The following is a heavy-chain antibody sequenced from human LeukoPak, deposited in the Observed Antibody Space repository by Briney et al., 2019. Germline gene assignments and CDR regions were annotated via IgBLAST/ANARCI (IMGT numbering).Heavy chain of an antibody. J-gene: IGHJ1*01. CDR3: TRNSGWYGLS. CDR1: GFTLSSYE. CDR2: IDYDGGSG. Sequence: GGSLRLSCAVSGFTLSSYEMSWIRQAPGKGLEWVSSIDYDGGSGHYADSVKGRFTISRDNSNNTLFLHLNSLRGEDTAVYYCTRNSGWYGLSWGQGTLVTVSS. D-gene: IGHD6-19*01. V-gene: IGHV3-23*01.